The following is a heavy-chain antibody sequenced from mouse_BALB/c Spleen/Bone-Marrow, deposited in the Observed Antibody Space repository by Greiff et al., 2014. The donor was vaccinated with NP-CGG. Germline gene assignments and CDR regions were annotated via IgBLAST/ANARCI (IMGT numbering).Heavy chain of an antibody. Sequence: QVQLQQSGAELVKPGASVKLSRKASGYTFTSYYMYWVKQRPGQGLEWIGEINPSNGGTNFNEKFKSKATLTVDKSSSTAYKQLSSLTSEDSAVYYCTREGDSPFAYWGQGTLVTVSA. V-gene: IGHV1S81*02. D-gene: IGHD2-13*01. CDR2: INPSNGGT. CDR3: TREGDSPFAY. CDR1: GYTFTSYY. J-gene: IGHJ3*01.